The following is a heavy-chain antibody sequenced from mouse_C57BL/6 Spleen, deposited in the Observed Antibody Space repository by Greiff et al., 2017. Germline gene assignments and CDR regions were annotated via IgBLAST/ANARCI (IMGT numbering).Heavy chain of an antibody. Sequence: VKLMESGPELVKPGASVKISCKASGYAFSSSWMNWVKQRPGKGLEWIGRIYPGDGDTNYNGKFKGKATLTADKSSSTAYMQLSSLTSEDSAVYFCARSGDYDGNYYAMDYWGQGTSVTVSS. J-gene: IGHJ4*01. CDR2: IYPGDGDT. CDR3: ARSGDYDGNYYAMDY. D-gene: IGHD2-4*01. V-gene: IGHV1-82*01. CDR1: GYAFSSSW.